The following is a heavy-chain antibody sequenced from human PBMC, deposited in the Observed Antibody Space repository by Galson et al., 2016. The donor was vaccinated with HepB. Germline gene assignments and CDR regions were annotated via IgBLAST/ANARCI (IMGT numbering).Heavy chain of an antibody. D-gene: IGHD6-13*01. J-gene: IGHJ6*02. V-gene: IGHV5-51*01. CDR1: GYSFSNYW. Sequence: QSGAEVKKPGESLRISCKTSGYSFSNYWIAWVRQMPGKGLEWMGIIYSGDSDTRYSPSFQGQVTISADKSIRTSYLQWTRLKAPDTAMYYCARKGNFGTLYYGLDVWGQGTTVTVSS. CDR2: IYSGDSDT. CDR3: ARKGNFGTLYYGLDV.